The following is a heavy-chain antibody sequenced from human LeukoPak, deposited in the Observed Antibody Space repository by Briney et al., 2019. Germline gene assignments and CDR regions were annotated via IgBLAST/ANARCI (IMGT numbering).Heavy chain of an antibody. CDR3: ASLWFGAYYFDY. J-gene: IGHJ4*02. Sequence: KPSQTLSLTCTVSGGSISSGGYYWSWIRQPPGKGLEWIGNIFYSGSTYYNPSLKSRVTISVDTSKNQFSLKLNSVTAADTAVYYCASLWFGAYYFDYWGQGTLVTVSS. CDR2: IFYSGST. CDR1: GGSISSGGYY. V-gene: IGHV4-39*01. D-gene: IGHD3-10*01.